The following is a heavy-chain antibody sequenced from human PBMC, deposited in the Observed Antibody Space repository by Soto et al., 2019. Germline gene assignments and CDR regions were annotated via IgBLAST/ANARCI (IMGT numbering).Heavy chain of an antibody. D-gene: IGHD3-10*01. CDR3: ARDRAWFGEIPEPFDI. CDR1: GFSFSFYT. V-gene: IGHV3-30-3*01. CDR2: ISYDGSNK. J-gene: IGHJ3*02. Sequence: LKISCAASGFSFSFYTIHWVRQAPGEGLEWVAVISYDGSNKDYPDSVKGRFTISRDNSKNTLYLQMNSLRAEDTAVYYCARDRAWFGEIPEPFDIWGQGTMVTVSS.